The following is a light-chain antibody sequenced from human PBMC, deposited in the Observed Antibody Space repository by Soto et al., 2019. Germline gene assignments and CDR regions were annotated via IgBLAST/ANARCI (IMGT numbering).Light chain of an antibody. CDR1: QDVSNY. J-gene: IGKJ5*01. Sequence: DIQMTHSPSTLSASVVDRVTITFQASQDVSNYLNWYQQKLGKAPKLLIYDASNLETGVPSRFSGSGSGTYFSFTISSLQPEDFATYYCQQYSNLITFGQGTRLEIK. CDR2: DAS. V-gene: IGKV1-33*01. CDR3: QQYSNLIT.